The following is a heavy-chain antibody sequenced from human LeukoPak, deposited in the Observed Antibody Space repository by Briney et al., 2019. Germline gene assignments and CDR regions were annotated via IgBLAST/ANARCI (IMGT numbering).Heavy chain of an antibody. CDR1: GGSFSGYY. CDR3: ARRATDAFDI. V-gene: IGHV4-34*01. Sequence: SETLSLTCAVYGGSFSGYYWSWIRQPPGKGPEWIGEINHSGSTNYNPSLKSRDTISVDTSKNQFSLKLSSVTAADTAVYYCARRATDAFDIWGQGTMVTVSS. J-gene: IGHJ3*02. CDR2: INHSGST.